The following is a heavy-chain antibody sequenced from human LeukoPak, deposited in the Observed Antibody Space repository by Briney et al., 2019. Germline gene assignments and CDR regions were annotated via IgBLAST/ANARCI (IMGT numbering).Heavy chain of an antibody. J-gene: IGHJ4*02. D-gene: IGHD3-22*01. CDR1: EFTFSIYA. V-gene: IGHV3-23*01. CDR2: ITSAGENT. CDR3: AKDRPNYYGSNGHYYRRDGDY. Sequence: PGGSLRLSCAASEFTFSIYAMSWVRQAPGKGLEWVSSITSAGENTFYTGSVKGRFTISRDNSRNTLYLQMNGLRAEDTAIYYCAKDRPNYYGSNGHYYRRDGDYWGQGTLVTVSS.